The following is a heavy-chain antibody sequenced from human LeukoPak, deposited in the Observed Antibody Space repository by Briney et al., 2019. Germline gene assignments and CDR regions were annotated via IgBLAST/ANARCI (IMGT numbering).Heavy chain of an antibody. D-gene: IGHD6-19*01. CDR3: ARHLHGNSGRFAPFAD. CDR1: GGSITRSSYY. Sequence: PSETLSLTCTVSGGSITRSSYYWGWIRQPPGKGLEWIGTIFYSGSTYYNPSLKSRVTISVDTSKNHFSLRLTSVTAADTAVYYCARHLHGNSGRFAPFADWGQGTLVTVSS. CDR2: IFYSGST. V-gene: IGHV4-39*01. J-gene: IGHJ4*02.